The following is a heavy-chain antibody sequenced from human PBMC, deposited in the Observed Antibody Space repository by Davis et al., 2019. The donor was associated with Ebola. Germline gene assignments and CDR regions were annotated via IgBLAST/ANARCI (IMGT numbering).Heavy chain of an antibody. CDR2: IYYSGST. D-gene: IGHD3-16*01. CDR3: ARSWAYGMDV. Sequence: MPSETLSLTCTVSGGSISSGDYYWTWIRQPPGKGPEWIGYIYYSGSTYYNPSPKSRVTISVDTSKNQFSLKLSSVTAADTAVYYCARSWAYGMDVWGQGTTVTVSS. V-gene: IGHV4-30-4*01. J-gene: IGHJ6*02. CDR1: GGSISSGDYY.